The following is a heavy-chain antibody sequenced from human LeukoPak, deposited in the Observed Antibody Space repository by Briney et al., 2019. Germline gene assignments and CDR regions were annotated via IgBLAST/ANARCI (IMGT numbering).Heavy chain of an antibody. CDR1: GFTFSSYE. D-gene: IGHD2-21*01. J-gene: IGHJ5*02. Sequence: GGSLRLSCAASGFTFSSYEMNWVRQAPGKGLEWVSYISSSGSTIYYAVSVKGRFTISRDNAKNTLYLQMNSLRAEDTAVYYCARDGVEFYNWFDPWGQGTLVTVSS. CDR2: ISSSGSTI. CDR3: ARDGVEFYNWFDP. V-gene: IGHV3-48*03.